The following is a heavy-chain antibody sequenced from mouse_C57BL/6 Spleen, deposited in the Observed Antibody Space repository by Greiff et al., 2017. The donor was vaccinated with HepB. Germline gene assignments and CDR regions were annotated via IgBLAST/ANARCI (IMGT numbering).Heavy chain of an antibody. D-gene: IGHD1-1*01. CDR2: IWGVGST. J-gene: IGHJ1*03. V-gene: IGHV2-6*01. Sequence: VKLMESGPGLVAPSQSLSITCTVSGFSLTSYGVDWVRQSPGKGLEWLGVIWGVGSTNYNSALKSRLSISKDNSKSQVFLKMNSLQTDDTAMYYCARGSYYYGSSHWYFDVWGTGTTVTVSS. CDR1: GFSLTSYG. CDR3: ARGSYYYGSSHWYFDV.